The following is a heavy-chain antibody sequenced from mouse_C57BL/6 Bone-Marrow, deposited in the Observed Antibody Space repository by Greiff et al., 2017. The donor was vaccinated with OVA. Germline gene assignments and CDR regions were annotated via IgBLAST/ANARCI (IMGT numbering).Heavy chain of an antibody. CDR1: GFSLTSYG. D-gene: IGHD1-1*01. Sequence: QVQLKESGPGLVAPSQSLSITCTVSGFSLTSYGVHWVRQPPGKGLEWLVVIWSDGSTTYNSALKSRLSISKDNSKSQVFLKMNSLQTDDTAMYYCARHDYGSSLYAMDYWGQGTSVTVSS. CDR3: ARHDYGSSLYAMDY. V-gene: IGHV2-6-1*01. CDR2: IWSDGST. J-gene: IGHJ4*01.